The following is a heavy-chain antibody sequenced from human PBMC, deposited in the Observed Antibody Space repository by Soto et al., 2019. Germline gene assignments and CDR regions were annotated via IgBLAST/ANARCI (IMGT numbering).Heavy chain of an antibody. Sequence: QVQLVQSGAEEKKPGASVKLSCKASGYTFTSYAMYWVRQAPGQSLEWMGWINAGSGNTKYSQKFQGRVTITRDTSASTSYMELSSLRSEDTAMYYCARGVVAGTFPYFDYWGQGTLVTVSS. V-gene: IGHV1-3*05. CDR3: ARGVVAGTFPYFDY. CDR1: GYTFTSYA. CDR2: INAGSGNT. D-gene: IGHD6-19*01. J-gene: IGHJ4*02.